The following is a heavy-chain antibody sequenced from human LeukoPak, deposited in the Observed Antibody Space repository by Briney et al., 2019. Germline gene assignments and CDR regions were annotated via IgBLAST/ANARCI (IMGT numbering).Heavy chain of an antibody. D-gene: IGHD1-26*01. V-gene: IGHV3-74*01. CDR2: IDSDGSST. CDR1: GLTFSNFW. CDR3: TREPHGTVGTTREFDY. J-gene: IGHJ4*02. Sequence: AGGSLRLSCAVSGLTFSNFWMHWVRHAPGKGLVWVSGIDSDGSSTRYADSVKGRFTISRDNAKNTLYLQMNSLRDDDTAVYYCTREPHGTVGTTREFDYWGQGTLVTVSS.